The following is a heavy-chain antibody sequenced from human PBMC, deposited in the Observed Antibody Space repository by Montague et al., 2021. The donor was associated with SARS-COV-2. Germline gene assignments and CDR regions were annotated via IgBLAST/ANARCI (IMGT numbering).Heavy chain of an antibody. CDR2: MSSSGYTI. D-gene: IGHD3-10*01. CDR3: ARDYYGSRDYHVNPFDY. J-gene: IGHJ4*02. Sequence: SLRLSCSASGFPFSHYDMNWVRQAPGKGLEWISYMSSSGYTIYYADSVKGRFTISRDNANSALYLQMNSLRAEDTAFYYCARDYYGSRDYHVNPFDYWGPGTLVTVSS. V-gene: IGHV3-48*03. CDR1: GFPFSHYD.